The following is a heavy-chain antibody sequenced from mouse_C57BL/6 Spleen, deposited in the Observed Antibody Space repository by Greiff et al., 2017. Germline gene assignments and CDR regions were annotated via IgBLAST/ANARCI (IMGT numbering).Heavy chain of an antibody. D-gene: IGHD1-1*01. Sequence: DVQLQESGTVLARPGASVKMSCKTSGYTFTSYWMHWVKQRPGQGLEWIGAIYPGNSDTSYNQKFKGKAKLTAVTSASTAYMELSSLTNEDSAFYYCTRGDYGSSYGFAYWGQGTLVTVSA. V-gene: IGHV1-5*01. CDR3: TRGDYGSSYGFAY. J-gene: IGHJ3*01. CDR2: IYPGNSDT. CDR1: GYTFTSYW.